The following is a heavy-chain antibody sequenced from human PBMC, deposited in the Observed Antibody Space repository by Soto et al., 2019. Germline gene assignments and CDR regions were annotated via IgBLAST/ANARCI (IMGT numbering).Heavy chain of an antibody. CDR3: AMKSSWIQLWAFDY. D-gene: IGHD5-18*01. J-gene: IGHJ4*02. CDR1: GGSVSRGSYY. Sequence: SETRSLTCTVSGGSVSRGSYYWSWIRQPPGKGLEWIGYIYYSGSTNYNPSLKSRVTISVDTSKNQFSLKLSSVTAADTAVYYCAMKSSWIQLWAFDYWGQGTPVTVSS. CDR2: IYYSGST. V-gene: IGHV4-61*01.